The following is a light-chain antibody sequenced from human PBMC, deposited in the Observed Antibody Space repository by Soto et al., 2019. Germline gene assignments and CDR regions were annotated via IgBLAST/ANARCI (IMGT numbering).Light chain of an antibody. CDR2: GTS. Sequence: EIVVTQSPATLSASPGDRATLSCSASQSIGIDLAWYQQKPGQAPRLLIYGTSTRAPGIPARFSAFGSGTEFLLVISTVQSQDFTIYYCQQYNDWPYTLGQGTKLEIQ. V-gene: IGKV3-15*01. CDR1: QSIGID. J-gene: IGKJ2*01. CDR3: QQYNDWPYT.